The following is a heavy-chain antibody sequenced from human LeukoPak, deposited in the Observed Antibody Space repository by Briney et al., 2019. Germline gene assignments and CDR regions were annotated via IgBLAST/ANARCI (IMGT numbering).Heavy chain of an antibody. V-gene: IGHV3-15*01. J-gene: IGHJ5*02. Sequence: GGSLRLSCAASGFTFSKVWMTWVRQAPGTGLEWVGRMRSKTDGGASEYAAPVKGRFSISRDDSNNTLYLEMISLKAEDTAIYYCTTDVNRFMVTASSWGQGTLVTVSS. CDR2: MRSKTDGGAS. CDR3: TTDVNRFMVTASS. CDR1: GFTFSKVW. D-gene: IGHD2-21*02.